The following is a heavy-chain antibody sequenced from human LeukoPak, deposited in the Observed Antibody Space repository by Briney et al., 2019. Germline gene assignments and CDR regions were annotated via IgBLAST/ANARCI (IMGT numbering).Heavy chain of an antibody. CDR2: INWNGGRT. V-gene: IGHV3-20*04. Sequence: PGGSLRLSCAASGFTFDDYGMSWVRQGPGKGLEWVSGINWNGGRTGYADSVKGRFTISRDNAKNSLYLQMNSLRAEDTAVYYCAKEADYSSSWSHWGQGTLVTVSS. D-gene: IGHD6-13*01. J-gene: IGHJ4*02. CDR1: GFTFDDYG. CDR3: AKEADYSSSWSH.